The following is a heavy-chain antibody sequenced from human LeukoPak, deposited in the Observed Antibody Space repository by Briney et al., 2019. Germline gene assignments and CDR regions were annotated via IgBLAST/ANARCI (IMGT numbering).Heavy chain of an antibody. Sequence: PGGSLRLSCAASGFTFSSYWMHWVRQAPGKGLVWVSRINSDGSSTSYADSVKGRFTISRDNAKNTLYLQVNSLRAEDTAVYYCARDPAGYGLDYWGQGTLVTVSS. CDR3: ARDPAGYGLDY. D-gene: IGHD2-15*01. V-gene: IGHV3-74*01. CDR2: INSDGSST. J-gene: IGHJ4*02. CDR1: GFTFSSYW.